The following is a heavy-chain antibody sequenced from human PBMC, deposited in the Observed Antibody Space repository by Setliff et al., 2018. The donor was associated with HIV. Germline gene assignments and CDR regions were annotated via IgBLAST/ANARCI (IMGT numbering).Heavy chain of an antibody. V-gene: IGHV5-51*01. J-gene: IGHJ6*03. Sequence: GESLKISCKGSGYNFTSNWIGWVRQMPGKGLEWMGIIYPGDSDTRYSPSFQVQVTISADKSISTAYLQWSSLKASDTAMYYCARHITGISFFSYMDVWGTGTTVTVSS. D-gene: IGHD1-20*01. CDR2: IYPGDSDT. CDR1: GYNFTSNW. CDR3: ARHITGISFFSYMDV.